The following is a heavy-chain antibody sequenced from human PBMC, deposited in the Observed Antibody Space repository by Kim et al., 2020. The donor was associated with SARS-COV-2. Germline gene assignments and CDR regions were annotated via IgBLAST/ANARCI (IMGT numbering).Heavy chain of an antibody. CDR2: INTNTWNP. J-gene: IGHJ5*02. CDR3: ARVGLNWGASDLFDP. Sequence: ASVKVSCKASGYTFTSYAMNWVRQAPGQGLEWVGWINTNTWNPTYSQGFTGRVVFFLDTSVSTGYLQISSLKGGGTAVDYFARVGLNWGASDLFDPLGQG. D-gene: IGHD7-27*01. CDR1: GYTFTSYA. V-gene: IGHV7-4-1*02.